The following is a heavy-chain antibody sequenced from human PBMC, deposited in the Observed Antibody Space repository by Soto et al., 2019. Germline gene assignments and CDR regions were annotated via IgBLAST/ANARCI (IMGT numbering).Heavy chain of an antibody. V-gene: IGHV3-23*01. D-gene: IGHD1-20*01. CDR2: ISRSGEST. CDR3: AKSMRDNWNEYYFDP. CDR1: GFTYS. Sequence: EVQLLESGGDSVRPGGSLRLSCAASGFTYSMSWVRQAPGKGLEWVSGISRSGESTYYADSVKGRFTIYRDNSKNTLYLEMNSLSAEDAAFYFCAKSMRDNWNEYYFDPWGQGTLVTVSS. J-gene: IGHJ4*02.